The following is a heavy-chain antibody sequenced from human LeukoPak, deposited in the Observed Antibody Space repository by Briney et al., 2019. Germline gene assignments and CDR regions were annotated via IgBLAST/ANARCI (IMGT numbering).Heavy chain of an antibody. CDR2: ISAYNGNT. J-gene: IGHJ4*02. CDR1: GYTYTRYV. D-gene: IGHD2-15*01. Sequence: ASVNVSCKASGYTYTRYVINWVRQAPGQGVEWVGWISAYNGNTNYAQKLQGRITMTTDTSTSTAYLELRSLRSDDTAVYYCARRVGARGYCSGGSGYYFDYWGQGTPVTVSS. CDR3: ARRVGARGYCSGGSGYYFDY. V-gene: IGHV1-18*01.